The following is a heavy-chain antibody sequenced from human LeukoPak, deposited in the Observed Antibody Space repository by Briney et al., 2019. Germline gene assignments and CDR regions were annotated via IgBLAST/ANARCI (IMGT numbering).Heavy chain of an antibody. D-gene: IGHD3-22*01. J-gene: IGHJ4*02. CDR1: AGFISSSRYY. V-gene: IGHV4-39*01. CDR3: ARLRDTMIFNF. Sequence: PSETLSLTCPVSAGFISSSRYYWGWIRQPPGKGLEWLGSIYYSGSTYYNPSLKTPCPISVDTSKIQCSLKLSTVTASDTAVYYYARLRDTMIFNFGGQGTLVTVSA. CDR2: IYYSGST.